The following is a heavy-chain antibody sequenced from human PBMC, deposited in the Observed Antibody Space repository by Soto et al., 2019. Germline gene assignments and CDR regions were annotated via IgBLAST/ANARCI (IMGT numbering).Heavy chain of an antibody. D-gene: IGHD3-16*01. CDR3: SRGGPPIDC. Sequence: QVQLVQSGAEVKKPGASVKVSCKASGYTFTSFGISWVRQAPGQGLEWMGWISAYNGNTNYAQNHQGRVTMTTDTSTSTASMDLRSLRSDDTAVDYCSRGGPPIDCWGQGTLVTVSS. V-gene: IGHV1-18*01. CDR2: ISAYNGNT. CDR1: GYTFTSFG. J-gene: IGHJ4*02.